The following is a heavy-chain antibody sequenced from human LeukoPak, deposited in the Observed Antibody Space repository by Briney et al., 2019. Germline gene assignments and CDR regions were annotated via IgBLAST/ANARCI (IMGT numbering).Heavy chain of an antibody. D-gene: IGHD1-14*01. Sequence: KTSETLSLTCNVSGASISDYYWSWVRQSPEKGLEWIASLLYSGSTRYNPSLRSRVAISGDTSNNQFSLILTSVTTTDTAVYYCARTGRRGYFNFWGRGILVTVSS. J-gene: IGHJ2*01. CDR1: GASISDYY. V-gene: IGHV4-59*01. CDR3: ARTGRRGYFNF. CDR2: LLYSGST.